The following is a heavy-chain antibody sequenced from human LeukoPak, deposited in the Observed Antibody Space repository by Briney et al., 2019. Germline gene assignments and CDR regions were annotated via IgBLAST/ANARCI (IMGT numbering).Heavy chain of an antibody. Sequence: SETLSLTCTVSGDSITSYYWSWIRQPPGKGLEWIGNIYYSGGTNYNPSLESRVTISVDTSKNQFSLNLISVTAADTAVYFCARLGAAAGSGLYFYYGMDVWGPGTTITVSS. CDR3: ARLGAAAGSGLYFYYGMDV. J-gene: IGHJ6*02. CDR1: GDSITSYY. CDR2: IYYSGGT. D-gene: IGHD6-13*01. V-gene: IGHV4-59*08.